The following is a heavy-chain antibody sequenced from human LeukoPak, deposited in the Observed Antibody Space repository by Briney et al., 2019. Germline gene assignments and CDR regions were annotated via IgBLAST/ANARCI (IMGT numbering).Heavy chain of an antibody. CDR2: MKVDGSDI. CDR1: GFTFTNDF. V-gene: IGHV3-7*01. CDR3: ARDRYYYGMDV. J-gene: IGHJ6*02. Sequence: GGSLRLSCAASGFTFTNDFMTWVRQAPGKGLEWVANMKVDGSDIHYVDSVKGRFTISSDNAKNSLYLQMNSLRAEDTAVYYCARDRYYYGMDVWGQGTTVTVSS.